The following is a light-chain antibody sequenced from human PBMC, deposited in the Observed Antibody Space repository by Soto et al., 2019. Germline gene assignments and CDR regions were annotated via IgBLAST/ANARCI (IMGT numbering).Light chain of an antibody. J-gene: IGKJ1*01. CDR2: GAS. Sequence: DTVLTQSPGTLSLSPGEGATLSCRASQSVSSNSLAWYQQKPGQAPRLLIYGASTRATGIPDRFSGSGSGTDFTLTISRLEPEDFAVYYCHQYGSSRRTFGQGTKVDIK. V-gene: IGKV3-20*01. CDR1: QSVSSNS. CDR3: HQYGSSRRT.